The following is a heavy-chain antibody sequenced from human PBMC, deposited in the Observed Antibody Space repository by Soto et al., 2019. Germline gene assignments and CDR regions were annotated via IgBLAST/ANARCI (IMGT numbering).Heavy chain of an antibody. CDR1: GFTFSTYG. CDR3: ARIDCTGNNCNPYSHYGMDV. V-gene: IGHV3-33*01. J-gene: IGHJ6*02. D-gene: IGHD2-8*02. Sequence: QEQLVESGGGVVQPGRSLRLSCAASGFTFSTYGMHWVRQIPGKGLQWVAIIWYDGSIKYYADSVKGRFTISRDNSKNTLYLQMNRLRDEDTAVYYCARIDCTGNNCNPYSHYGMDVWGQGTTVTVSS. CDR2: IWYDGSIK.